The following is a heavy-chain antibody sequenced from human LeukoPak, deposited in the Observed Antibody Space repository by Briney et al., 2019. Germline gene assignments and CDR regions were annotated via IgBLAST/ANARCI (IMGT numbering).Heavy chain of an antibody. CDR1: RFTFRSYA. CDR3: ARGKKVGATRGYSFDS. D-gene: IGHD1-26*01. Sequence: GGSLRLSCAASRFTFRSYAMTWVRQAPGKGLVWVSRINGDGSSTIYADSVKGRLTISRDNAKNTLFLQMNSLRAEDTAVYYCARGKKVGATRGYSFDSWGQGTLVTVSS. CDR2: INGDGSST. J-gene: IGHJ4*02. V-gene: IGHV3-74*01.